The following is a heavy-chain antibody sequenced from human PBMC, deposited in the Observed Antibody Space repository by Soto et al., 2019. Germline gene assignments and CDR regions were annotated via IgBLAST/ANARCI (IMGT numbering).Heavy chain of an antibody. CDR1: GFTFSSYA. D-gene: IGHD2-15*01. CDR2: ISGSGGST. Sequence: GVSLRLSCAASGFTFSSYAMTWVRQAPGKGLEWVSAISGSGGSTYYADSVKGRFTISRDNSKNTLYLQMNSLRAEDTAVYYCAKSPVVVAAIAFDYWGQGTLVTVSS. V-gene: IGHV3-23*01. CDR3: AKSPVVVAAIAFDY. J-gene: IGHJ4*02.